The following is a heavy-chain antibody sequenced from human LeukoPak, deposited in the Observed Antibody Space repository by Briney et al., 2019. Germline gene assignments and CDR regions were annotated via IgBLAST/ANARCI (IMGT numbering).Heavy chain of an antibody. CDR2: ISSSSTI. J-gene: IGHJ4*02. CDR3: ARALDEGARFDY. Sequence: GGSLRLSCAASGFTFSDYYMNWVPQAPGKGLEWVSSISSSSTIFYADSVKGRFTISRDNSKNTLYLQMNSLRAEDTAVYYCARALDEGARFDYWGQGTLVTVSS. V-gene: IGHV3-69-1*01. CDR1: GFTFSDYY.